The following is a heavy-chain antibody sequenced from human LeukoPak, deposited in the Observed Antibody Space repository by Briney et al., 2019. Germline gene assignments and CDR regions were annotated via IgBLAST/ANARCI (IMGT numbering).Heavy chain of an antibody. V-gene: IGHV3-23*01. CDR1: GFTFSSYA. D-gene: IGHD5-12*01. Sequence: GGSLRLSCAAFGFTFSSYAMSWVRQAPGKGLEWVSAISGSGGSTYYADSVKGRFTISRDNSKNTLYLQMNSLRAEDTAVYYCAKGRVVATITNWFDPWGQGTLVTVSS. CDR3: AKGRVVATITNWFDP. CDR2: ISGSGGST. J-gene: IGHJ5*02.